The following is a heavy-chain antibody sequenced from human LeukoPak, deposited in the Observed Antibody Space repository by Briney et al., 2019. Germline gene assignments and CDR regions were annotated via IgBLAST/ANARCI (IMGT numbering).Heavy chain of an antibody. CDR1: GFTFDDYG. Sequence: PGGSLRLSCAASGFTFDDYGMSWVRQAPGKGLEWVSGINWNGGSTGYADSVKGRFTISRDNSKNTLYLQMISLRAEDTAVYYCARGQFRLSDYDSSGFDYWGQGTLVTVSS. D-gene: IGHD3-22*01. CDR3: ARGQFRLSDYDSSGFDY. J-gene: IGHJ4*02. CDR2: INWNGGST. V-gene: IGHV3-20*04.